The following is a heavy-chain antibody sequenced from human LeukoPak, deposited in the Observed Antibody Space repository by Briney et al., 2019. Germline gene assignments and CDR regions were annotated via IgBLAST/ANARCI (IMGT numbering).Heavy chain of an antibody. CDR1: GGSISSSSYY. V-gene: IGHV4-39*01. CDR2: IYYSGST. CDR3: ARRDSSSWYFAFDI. Sequence: ETLSLTCTVSGGSISSSSYYWGWIRQPPGKGLEWIGSIYYSGSTYYNPSLKSRVTISVDTSKNQFSLKVSSVTAADTAVYYCARRDSSSWYFAFDIWGQGTMVAVSS. D-gene: IGHD6-13*01. J-gene: IGHJ3*02.